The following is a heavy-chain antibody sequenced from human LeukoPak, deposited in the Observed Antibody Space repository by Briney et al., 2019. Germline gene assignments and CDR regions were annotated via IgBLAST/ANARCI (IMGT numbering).Heavy chain of an antibody. Sequence: GGSLRLSCAASGFTFSYYSMNWVRLAPGKGLDWVSYITSSSNTIYYADSVKGRFTISRDNVKNSLYLQMNSLRAEDTAVYYCARVDYCGSTSCYRTNYLDVWGRGTTVTVSS. V-gene: IGHV3-48*04. CDR2: ITSSSNTI. CDR3: ARVDYCGSTSCYRTNYLDV. CDR1: GFTFSYYS. J-gene: IGHJ6*03. D-gene: IGHD2-2*01.